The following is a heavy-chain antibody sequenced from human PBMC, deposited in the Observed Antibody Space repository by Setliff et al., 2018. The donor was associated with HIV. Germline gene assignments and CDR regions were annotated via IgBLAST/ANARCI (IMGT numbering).Heavy chain of an antibody. D-gene: IGHD3-10*01. CDR2: ISGSGIGS. V-gene: IGHV3-23*01. Sequence: GESLTISCAASGFTFSRYAMTWVRQAPGKGMEWVSVISGSGIGSYYPDSVKGRFTISRDNSKNTLFLQMNSLRAEDTAVYYCAKARRYYYGSGSYAAETWGQGTLVTVSS. CDR1: GFTFSRYA. CDR3: AKARRYYYGSGSYAAET. J-gene: IGHJ5*02.